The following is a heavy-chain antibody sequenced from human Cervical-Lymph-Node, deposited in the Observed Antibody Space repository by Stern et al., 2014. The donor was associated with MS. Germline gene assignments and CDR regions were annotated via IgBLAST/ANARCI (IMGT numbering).Heavy chain of an antibody. V-gene: IGHV4-39*01. CDR1: GGSISSRDYY. CDR2: ISYSGSS. J-gene: IGHJ4*02. D-gene: IGHD3-10*01. CDR3: ASLNGSGSYPDY. Sequence: QLQLQESGPGLVKPSETLSLTCTVSGGSISSRDYYWGWIRQPTGKGLEWIGSISYSGSSYSTPSLKSRVTISVDTSKNQFSLKLSSVTAADTALYYCASLNGSGSYPDYWGQGILVTVSS.